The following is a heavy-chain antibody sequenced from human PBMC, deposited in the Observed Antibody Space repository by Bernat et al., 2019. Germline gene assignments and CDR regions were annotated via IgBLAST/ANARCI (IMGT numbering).Heavy chain of an antibody. CDR3: ARDIWGSGRGY. Sequence: EVQLVESGGGLVQPGGSLRLSCVVSGFTFTSYSMNWVRQPPGKGLEWVSYMSSGSSTIYYADSVKGRFTISRDNGKNSLYLQMNSLRAEDTAVYYCARDIWGSGRGYWGQGTLVTVSS. V-gene: IGHV3-48*01. J-gene: IGHJ4*02. CDR1: GFTFTSYS. D-gene: IGHD3-16*01. CDR2: MSSGSSTI.